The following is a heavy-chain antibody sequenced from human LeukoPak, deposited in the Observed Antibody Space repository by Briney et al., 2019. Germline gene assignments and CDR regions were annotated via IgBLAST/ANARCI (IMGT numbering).Heavy chain of an antibody. CDR1: GGTFSNYA. D-gene: IGHD3-10*01. CDR2: ISAYNGNT. J-gene: IGHJ4*02. V-gene: IGHV1-18*01. CDR3: ARARWFGALLGDY. Sequence: ASVKVSCKASGGTFSNYAISWVRQAPGQGLEWMGWISAYNGNTNYAQKLQGRVTMTTDTSTSTAYMELRSLRSDDTAVYYCARARWFGALLGDYWGQGTLVTVSS.